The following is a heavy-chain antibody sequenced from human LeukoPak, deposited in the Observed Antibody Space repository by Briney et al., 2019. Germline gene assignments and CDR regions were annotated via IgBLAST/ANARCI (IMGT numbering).Heavy chain of an antibody. CDR1: GGSISSGDSS. CDR3: ARDPGGRGYYYYYMDV. V-gene: IGHV4-30-4*07. CDR2: IYYSGST. Sequence: SQTLSLTCVVFGGSISSGDSSWNWIRHPPGKGLEWIGYIYYSGSTYYNPSLKSRVTMSLDTSKNQFSLRLSSVTAADTAVYYCARDPGGRGYYYYYMDVWGKGTTVTVSS. J-gene: IGHJ6*03. D-gene: IGHD3-16*01.